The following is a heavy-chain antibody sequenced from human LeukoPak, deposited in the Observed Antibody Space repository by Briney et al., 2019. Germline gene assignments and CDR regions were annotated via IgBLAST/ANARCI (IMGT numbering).Heavy chain of an antibody. CDR3: ARDQRLNYGDPRWVFDY. CDR1: GGTFSSYA. J-gene: IGHJ4*02. V-gene: IGHV1-69*05. Sequence: SVKVSCKASGGTFSSYAISWVRQAPGQGLEWMGRIIPIFGTANYAQKFQGRVTITTDESTSTAYMELSSLRSEDTAVYYCARDQRLNYGDPRWVFDYWGQGTLVTVSS. D-gene: IGHD4-17*01. CDR2: IIPIFGTA.